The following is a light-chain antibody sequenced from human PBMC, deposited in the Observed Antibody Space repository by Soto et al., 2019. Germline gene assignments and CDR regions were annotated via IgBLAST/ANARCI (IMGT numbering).Light chain of an antibody. CDR3: QQNNKWPPVT. V-gene: IGKV3-15*01. CDR2: GAS. J-gene: IGKJ4*01. Sequence: EGVMTPSPATVSVSQGEGVTLSCRASQTISNDLAWYQQKPGQAPRLLIYGASTRATGVPARFSGGGSGTEFTLTISSLHSEDFAFYYCQQNNKWPPVTFGGETKVDIK. CDR1: QTISND.